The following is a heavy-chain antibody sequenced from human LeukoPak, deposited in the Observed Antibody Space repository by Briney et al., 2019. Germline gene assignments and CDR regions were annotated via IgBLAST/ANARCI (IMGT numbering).Heavy chain of an antibody. Sequence: GGSLRLSCAASGFTFSSYAMSWVRQAPGKGLEWVSTFSGSGGNTYYADSVKGRFTISRDNSKNTLYLQMNSLRAEDTAVYYCAKGGLNRFDYWGQGTLVTVSS. D-gene: IGHD1-14*01. V-gene: IGHV3-23*01. CDR3: AKGGLNRFDY. CDR2: FSGSGGNT. CDR1: GFTFSSYA. J-gene: IGHJ4*02.